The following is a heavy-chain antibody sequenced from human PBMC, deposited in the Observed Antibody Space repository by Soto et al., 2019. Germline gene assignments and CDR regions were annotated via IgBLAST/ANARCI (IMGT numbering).Heavy chain of an antibody. D-gene: IGHD3-10*01. V-gene: IGHV3-23*01. J-gene: IGHJ6*02. CDR1: GFTFSSYA. Sequence: VGSLRLSCAASGFTFSSYAMSWVRQAPGKGLEWVSAISGSGGSTYYADSVKGRFTISRDNSKNTLYLQMNSLRAEDTAVYYCAKAYYGSGSYPPYYYYYGMDVWGQGTTVTVSS. CDR2: ISGSGGST. CDR3: AKAYYGSGSYPPYYYYYGMDV.